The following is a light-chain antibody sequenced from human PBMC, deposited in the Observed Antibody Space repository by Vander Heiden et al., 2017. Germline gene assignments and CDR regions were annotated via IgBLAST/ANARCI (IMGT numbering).Light chain of an antibody. V-gene: IGLV1-44*01. CDR1: SSNIGSDS. CDR3: PAWDASLNAVV. J-gene: IGLJ2*01. CDR2: KID. Sequence: QSVLSQPPSTSGTPGQRVTITCSGSSSNIGSDSVYWYQQLPGTAPKLLLYKIDHRTSGVLDRFSVPSLGASASLAISGLRSEDEADYFCPAWDASLNAVVFGRGTKLTVL.